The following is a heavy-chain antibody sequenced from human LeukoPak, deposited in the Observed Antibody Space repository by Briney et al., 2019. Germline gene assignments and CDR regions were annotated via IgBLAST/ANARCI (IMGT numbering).Heavy chain of an antibody. D-gene: IGHD3-22*01. Sequence: PSETLSLTCTVSGGSISSYYWSWIRQPPGKGLEWIGYIYYSGSTNYNPSLKSRVTISVDTSKNQFSLKLSSVTAADTAVYYCARGDSSGYYLCYFDYWGQGTLVTVSS. J-gene: IGHJ4*02. V-gene: IGHV4-59*12. CDR2: IYYSGST. CDR1: GGSISSYY. CDR3: ARGDSSGYYLCYFDY.